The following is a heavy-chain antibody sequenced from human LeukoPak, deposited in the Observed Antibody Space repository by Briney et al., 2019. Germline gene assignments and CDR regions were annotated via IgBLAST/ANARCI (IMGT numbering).Heavy chain of an antibody. CDR3: AKDTGAFYYYTMDV. CDR1: GFRFDDYA. V-gene: IGHV3-9*01. Sequence: GRSLRLSCAASGFRFDDYAMHWVRHAPGKGLEWVSSINWNSGSLGYADSVKGRFTISRDNAKKSLYLQMNSLRGEDTGLYYCAKDTGAFYYYTMDVWGQGTTVTVSS. J-gene: IGHJ6*02. CDR2: INWNSGSL. D-gene: IGHD3-10*01.